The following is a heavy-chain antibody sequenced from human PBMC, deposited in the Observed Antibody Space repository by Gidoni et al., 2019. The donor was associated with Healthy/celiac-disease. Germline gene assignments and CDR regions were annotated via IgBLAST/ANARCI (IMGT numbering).Heavy chain of an antibody. Sequence: QLQLQESGPGMVKPSETLSLTCTVSGGSISSSSYYWGWIRQPPGKGLEWIGSIYYSGRTYYNPSLKSRVTISVDTSKNQFSLKLSSVTAADTAVYYCARRSGYYFDYWGQGTLVTVSS. V-gene: IGHV4-39*01. CDR3: ARRSGYYFDY. CDR2: IYYSGRT. D-gene: IGHD3-3*01. CDR1: GGSISSSSYY. J-gene: IGHJ4*02.